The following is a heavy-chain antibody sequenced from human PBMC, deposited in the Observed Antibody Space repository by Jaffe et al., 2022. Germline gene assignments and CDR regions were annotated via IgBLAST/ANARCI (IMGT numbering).Heavy chain of an antibody. CDR2: IYSGGST. CDR3: ARAFFDEVGAEGYFDY. V-gene: IGHV3-66*02. J-gene: IGHJ4*02. CDR1: GFTVSSNY. Sequence: EVQLVESGGGLVQPGGSLRLSCAASGFTVSSNYMSWVRQAPGKGLEWVSVIYSGGSTYYADSVKGRFTISRDNSKNTLYLQMNSLRAEDTAVYYCARAFFDEVGAEGYFDYWGQGTLVTVSS. D-gene: IGHD1-26*01.